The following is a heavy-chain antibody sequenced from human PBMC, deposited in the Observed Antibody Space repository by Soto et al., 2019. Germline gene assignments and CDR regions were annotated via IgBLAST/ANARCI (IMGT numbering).Heavy chain of an antibody. J-gene: IGHJ4*02. Sequence: EVQLLESGGGLVQPGGGSLRLSCAASGFTFNNYAMSWVRQAPGKGLEWVSTISDSGGSTYYADSVKGRFTISRDNSKNTLYLQMNSLRAEDTAVYYCAKRSNTPAAMKSPFEYWGQGTLVTVSS. D-gene: IGHD2-2*01. CDR2: ISDSGGST. CDR1: GFTFNNYA. CDR3: AKRSNTPAAMKSPFEY. V-gene: IGHV3-23*01.